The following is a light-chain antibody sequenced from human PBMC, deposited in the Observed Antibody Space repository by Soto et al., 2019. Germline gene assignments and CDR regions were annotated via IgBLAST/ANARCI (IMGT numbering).Light chain of an antibody. CDR3: CSYAGSYTWV. J-gene: IGLJ2*01. Sequence: QSVLTQPRSVSGSPGQSVTISCSGTSSYFGGYNYVSGYQQHPGKAPKLMIYDVSKRPSGVPDRFSGSKSGNTASLTISGIQAEDEADYYCCSYAGSYTWVFGGGTKHTVL. CDR1: SSYFGGYNY. CDR2: DVS. V-gene: IGLV2-11*01.